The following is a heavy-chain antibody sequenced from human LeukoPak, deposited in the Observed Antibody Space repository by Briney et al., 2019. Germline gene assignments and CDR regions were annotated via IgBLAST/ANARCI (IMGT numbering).Heavy chain of an antibody. CDR3: ARPHQGADSSSWDGNFQH. CDR2: IYPVDSDT. D-gene: IGHD6-13*01. CDR1: GYSFTSYW. J-gene: IGHJ1*01. Sequence: GESLKISFKGSGYSFTSYWIGWVRQMPGKGLEWRGIIYPVDSDTRYSPSFQGQVTISADKSISTAYLQWSSLKASDTAMYYCARPHQGADSSSWDGNFQHWGQGTLVTVSS. V-gene: IGHV5-51*01.